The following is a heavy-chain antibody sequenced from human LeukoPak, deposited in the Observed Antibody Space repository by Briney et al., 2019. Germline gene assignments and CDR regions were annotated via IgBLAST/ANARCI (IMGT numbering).Heavy chain of an antibody. CDR1: GGSISSSSYY. CDR2: IYYSGST. CDR3: ARQRRDGYNHFDC. Sequence: SETLSLTCTVSGGSISSSSYYWGWIRQPPGKGLEWIGSIYYSGSTYYNPSLKSRVTISVDTSKNQFSLKLSSVTAADTAVYYCARQRRDGYNHFDCWGQGTLVTVSS. D-gene: IGHD5-24*01. J-gene: IGHJ4*02. V-gene: IGHV4-39*01.